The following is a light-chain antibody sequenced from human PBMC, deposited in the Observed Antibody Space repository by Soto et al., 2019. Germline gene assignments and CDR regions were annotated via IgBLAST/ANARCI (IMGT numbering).Light chain of an antibody. CDR1: QDINIY. Sequence: DVQMTQSPSSLSASIGDRVTISCQASQDINIYVNWYQQKPGKAPRILINDASNLETGVPSRFSGRGSGTNFTFTISSLQPEDIATYFCQSISSFGPGTKVDIK. V-gene: IGKV1-33*01. CDR3: QSISS. J-gene: IGKJ3*01. CDR2: DAS.